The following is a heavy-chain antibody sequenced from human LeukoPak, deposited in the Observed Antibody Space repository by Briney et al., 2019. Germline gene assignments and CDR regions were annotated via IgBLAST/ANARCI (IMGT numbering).Heavy chain of an antibody. V-gene: IGHV3-11*01. CDR1: GFIFSDYY. J-gene: IGHJ4*02. CDR2: ISTTGTTK. D-gene: IGHD3-10*01. CDR3: ARRVYYGSGTSQYYFDY. Sequence: GGSLRLSCAASGFIFSDYYMTWIRQAPGKGLEWLSSISTTGTTKYYADSVKGRFTISRDNAKNSLYLQMNSLRAEDTAVYYCARRVYYGSGTSQYYFDYWGQGTLVTVSS.